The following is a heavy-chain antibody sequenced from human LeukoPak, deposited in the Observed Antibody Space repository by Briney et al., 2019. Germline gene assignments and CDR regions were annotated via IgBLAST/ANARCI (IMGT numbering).Heavy chain of an antibody. CDR2: IYSGGST. J-gene: IGHJ1*01. D-gene: IGHD3-10*01. CDR1: GFTVSSNY. V-gene: IGHV3-53*05. CDR3: ARGGIRITMVRGVLPPAEYFQH. Sequence: GGSLRLSCAASGFTVSSNYMSWVRQAPGKGLEWVSVIYSGGSTYYADSVKGRFTISRDNSKNTLYLQMNSLRAEDTAVYYCARGGIRITMVRGVLPPAEYFQHWGQGTLVTVSS.